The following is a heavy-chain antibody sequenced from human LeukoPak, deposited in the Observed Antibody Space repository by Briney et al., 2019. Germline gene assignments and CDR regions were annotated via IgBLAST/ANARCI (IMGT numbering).Heavy chain of an antibody. CDR1: GGSISSYY. D-gene: IGHD6-19*01. J-gene: IGHJ4*02. Sequence: SETLSLTCTVSGGSISSYYWSWIRQPPGKGLEWIGYIYYSGSTNYNPSLKSRVTISVDTSKNQFSLKLSSVTAADTAVYYGAREAVAGTWIDYWGQGTLVTVSS. CDR3: AREAVAGTWIDY. CDR2: IYYSGST. V-gene: IGHV4-59*01.